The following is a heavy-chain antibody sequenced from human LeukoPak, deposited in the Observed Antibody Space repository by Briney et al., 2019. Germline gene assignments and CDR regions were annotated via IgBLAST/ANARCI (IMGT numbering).Heavy chain of an antibody. V-gene: IGHV3-30*04. CDR3: ARAEMATIYFDY. Sequence: PGRSLRLSCAASGFTFSSYAMHWVRQAPGKGLEWAAVISYDGSNKYYADSVKGRFTISRDNSKHTLYLQMNSLRAEDTAVYYCARAEMATIYFDYWGQGTLVTVSS. D-gene: IGHD5-24*01. CDR2: ISYDGSNK. CDR1: GFTFSSYA. J-gene: IGHJ4*02.